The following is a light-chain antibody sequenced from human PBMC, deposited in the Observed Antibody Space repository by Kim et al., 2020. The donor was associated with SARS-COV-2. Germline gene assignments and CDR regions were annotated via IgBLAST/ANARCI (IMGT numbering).Light chain of an antibody. CDR1: QSISSW. V-gene: IGKV1-5*03. CDR2: KAS. J-gene: IGKJ1*01. Sequence: DIQMTQPPSTLSASVGDRVTITCRASQSISSWLAWYQRKPGKAPKLLIYKASSLESGVPSRFSGSGSGTEFTLTISSLQPDDFATYYCQQYNSYSWTFGQGTKVDIK. CDR3: QQYNSYSWT.